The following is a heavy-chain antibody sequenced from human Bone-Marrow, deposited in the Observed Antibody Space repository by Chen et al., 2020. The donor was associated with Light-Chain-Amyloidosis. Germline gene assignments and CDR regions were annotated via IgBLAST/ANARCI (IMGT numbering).Heavy chain of an antibody. CDR1: GAPLSSDSHD. CDR2: IYYTRST. D-gene: IGHD6-13*01. CDR3: VRRDVRWHIDF. J-gene: IGHJ4*02. Sequence: QVQLQESGPGLVKPSGTLSLTCTVAGAPLSSDSHDWTGIRQPPGDRLEWIGYIYYTRSTKYNPSLESRIAISIDTSKNQFSLKVNSVTAADTAVYYCVRRDVRWHIDFWGQGALVTVSS. V-gene: IGHV4-61*01.